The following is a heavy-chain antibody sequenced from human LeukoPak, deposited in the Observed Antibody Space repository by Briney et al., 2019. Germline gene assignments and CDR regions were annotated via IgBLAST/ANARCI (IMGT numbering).Heavy chain of an antibody. Sequence: PGGSLRLSCAASGFTFSSYAMSWVRQAPGKGLEWVSAISGSGGSTYYADSVKGRFTISRDNAKNSLYLQMNSLRAEDTAVYYCARALTMVRGPNDYWGQGTLVTVSS. J-gene: IGHJ4*02. CDR3: ARALTMVRGPNDY. D-gene: IGHD3-10*01. CDR1: GFTFSSYA. V-gene: IGHV3-23*01. CDR2: ISGSGGST.